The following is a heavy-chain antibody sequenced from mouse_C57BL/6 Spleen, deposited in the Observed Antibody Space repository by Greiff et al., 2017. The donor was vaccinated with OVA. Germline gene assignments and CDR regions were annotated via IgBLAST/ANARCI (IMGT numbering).Heavy chain of an antibody. CDR3: ARQLRLLDFDY. Sequence: EVKLQESGPGLVKPSQSLSLTCSVTGYSITSGYYWNWIRQFPGNKLEWMGYISYDGSNNYNPSLKNRISITRDTSKNQFFLKLNSVTTEDTATYYCARQLRLLDFDYWGQGTTLTVSS. J-gene: IGHJ2*01. V-gene: IGHV3-6*01. D-gene: IGHD3-2*02. CDR1: GYSITSGYY. CDR2: ISYDGSN.